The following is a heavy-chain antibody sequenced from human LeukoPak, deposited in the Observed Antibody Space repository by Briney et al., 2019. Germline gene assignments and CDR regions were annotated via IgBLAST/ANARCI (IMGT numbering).Heavy chain of an antibody. CDR2: ISAYNGNT. V-gene: IGHV1-18*01. J-gene: IGHJ4*02. Sequence: EASVKVSCKASGYTFTSYGISWVRRAPGQGLEWMGWISAYNGNTNYAQKLQGRVTMTTDTSTSTAYMELRSLRSDDTAVYYCARDRAEYSSSSRGYFDYWGQGTLVTVSS. D-gene: IGHD6-6*01. CDR1: GYTFTSYG. CDR3: ARDRAEYSSSSRGYFDY.